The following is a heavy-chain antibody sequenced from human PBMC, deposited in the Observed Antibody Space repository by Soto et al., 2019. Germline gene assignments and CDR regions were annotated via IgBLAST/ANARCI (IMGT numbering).Heavy chain of an antibody. CDR1: GFTFSSYS. CDR3: ARVAITYYYDSSGYYYPDY. V-gene: IGHV3-21*01. Sequence: EVQLVESGGGLVKPGGSLRLSCAASGFTFSSYSMNWVRQAPGKGLEWVSSISSSSSYIYYPDSVKGRFTISRDNAKNSLYLQMNSLRAEDTAVYYCARVAITYYYDSSGYYYPDYWGQGTLVTVSS. J-gene: IGHJ4*02. D-gene: IGHD3-22*01. CDR2: ISSSSSYI.